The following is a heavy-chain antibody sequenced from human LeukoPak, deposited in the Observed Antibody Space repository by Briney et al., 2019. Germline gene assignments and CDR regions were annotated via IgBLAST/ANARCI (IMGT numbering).Heavy chain of an antibody. V-gene: IGHV4-4*02. CDR1: GGSISSSNW. D-gene: IGHD2-15*01. Sequence: PSGTLSLTCAVSGGSISSSNWWWWGRQPPGKGLECGGEIYHSGSTNYNPSLKNRVTISVDTSKNQFSLKLSSVTAADTAVYYCARGGHPEVVVAAKYRWYWFDPWGQGTLVTVSS. CDR2: IYHSGST. CDR3: ARGGHPEVVVAAKYRWYWFDP. J-gene: IGHJ5*02.